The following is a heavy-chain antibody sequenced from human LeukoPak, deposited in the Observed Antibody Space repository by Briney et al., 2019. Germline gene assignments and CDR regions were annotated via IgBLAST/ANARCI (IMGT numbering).Heavy chain of an antibody. Sequence: SETLSLTCTLAGGSISSYYWSWIRQPPGKGLEWIGYIYYSGSTNYNPSLKSRVTISVDTSKNQFSLKLSSVTAADTAVYYCARVVVVVPAAILDYYYYMDVWGKGTTVTVSS. V-gene: IGHV4-59*01. J-gene: IGHJ6*03. D-gene: IGHD2-2*02. CDR3: ARVVVVVPAAILDYYYYMDV. CDR1: GGSISSYY. CDR2: IYYSGST.